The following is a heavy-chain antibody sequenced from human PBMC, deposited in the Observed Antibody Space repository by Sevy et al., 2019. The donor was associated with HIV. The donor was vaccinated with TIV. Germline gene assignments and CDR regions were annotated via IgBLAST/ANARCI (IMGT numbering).Heavy chain of an antibody. CDR2: INPSGGST. V-gene: IGHV1-46*01. J-gene: IGHJ4*02. Sequence: ASVKVSCKASGYTFTNYYIHWVRQAPGEGLEWMGVINPSGGSTSNAQKFQGRVAMTRDTSTSTVYMELSSLRSEDTAVYYCARVYYYDYSGPGYWGQGPLVTVSS. CDR3: ARVYYYDYSGPGY. CDR1: GYTFTNYY. D-gene: IGHD3-22*01.